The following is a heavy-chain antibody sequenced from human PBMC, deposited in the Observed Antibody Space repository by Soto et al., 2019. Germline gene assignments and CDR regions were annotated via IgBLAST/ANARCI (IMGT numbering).Heavy chain of an antibody. D-gene: IGHD6-13*01. V-gene: IGHV3-33*01. CDR2: IWYDGSNK. CDR1: GFTFSSYG. CDR3: ATGIAAAGRKAPFDY. Sequence: GGSLRLSCAASGFTFSSYGMHWVRQATGKGLEWVAVIWYDGSNKYYADSVKGRFTISRDNSKNTLYLQMNSLRAEDTAVYYCATGIAAAGRKAPFDYWGQGTLVTVSS. J-gene: IGHJ4*02.